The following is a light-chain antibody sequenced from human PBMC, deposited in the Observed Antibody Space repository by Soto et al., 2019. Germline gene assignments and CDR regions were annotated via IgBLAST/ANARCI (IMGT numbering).Light chain of an antibody. Sequence: EIVLTQSPGTLSLSPGERATLSCRASQSVSSSYLAWYQQKPGQAPRLLIYGASSMATGIPDRFSGSGSGTGFSLTISGLEPEDWSVYYCQQYGSSPPVTFGGGTKVEIK. CDR2: GAS. J-gene: IGKJ4*01. CDR3: QQYGSSPPVT. V-gene: IGKV3-20*01. CDR1: QSVSSSY.